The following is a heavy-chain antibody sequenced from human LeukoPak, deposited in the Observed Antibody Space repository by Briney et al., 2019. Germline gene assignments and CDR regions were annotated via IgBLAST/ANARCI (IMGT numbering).Heavy chain of an antibody. D-gene: IGHD3-22*01. Sequence: SWIRQPPGKGLEWIGYIYYSGSTYYNPSLKSRVTISVDTSKNQFSLKLSSVTAADTAVYYCARGTDYYDSSGYLFDYWGQGTLVTVSS. CDR3: ARGTDYYDSSGYLFDY. CDR2: IYYSGST. V-gene: IGHV4-30-4*08. J-gene: IGHJ4*02.